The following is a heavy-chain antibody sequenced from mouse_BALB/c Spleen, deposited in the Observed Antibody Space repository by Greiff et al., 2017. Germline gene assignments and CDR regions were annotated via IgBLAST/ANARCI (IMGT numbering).Heavy chain of an antibody. Sequence: QLQQSGPGLVKPSQSLSLTCSVTGYSITSGYYWNWIRQFPGNKLEWMGYISYDGSNNYNPSLKNRISITRDTSKNQFFLKLNSVTTEDTATYYCARDGDVSYFDYWGQGTTLTVSS. CDR3: ARDGDVSYFDY. D-gene: IGHD6-2*01. CDR1: GYSITSGYY. V-gene: IGHV3-6*02. J-gene: IGHJ2*01. CDR2: ISYDGSN.